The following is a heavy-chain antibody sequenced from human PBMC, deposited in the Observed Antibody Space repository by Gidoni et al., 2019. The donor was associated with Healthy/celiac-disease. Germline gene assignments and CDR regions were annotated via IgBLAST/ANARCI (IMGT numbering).Heavy chain of an antibody. CDR1: GGSFSGYY. CDR2: INHSGNT. Sequence: QVQLQQWGAGLLKPSETLSLTCAVDGGSFSGYYWSWIRQPPRKGLEWIGEINHSGNTNYNPSLKSRVTISVDTSKNQFSLKLSSVTAADTAVYYCARYYYDSSGYYYVSGWFDPWGQGTLVTVSS. J-gene: IGHJ5*02. D-gene: IGHD3-22*01. CDR3: ARYYYDSSGYYYVSGWFDP. V-gene: IGHV4-34*01.